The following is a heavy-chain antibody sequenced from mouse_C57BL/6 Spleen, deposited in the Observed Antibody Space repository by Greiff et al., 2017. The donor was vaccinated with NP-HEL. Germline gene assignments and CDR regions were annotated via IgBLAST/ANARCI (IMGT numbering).Heavy chain of an antibody. CDR2: ISYSGST. CDR3: ARGDYPYYYAMDY. D-gene: IGHD2-4*01. Sequence: EVQLVESGPGMVKPSQSLSLTCTVTGYSITSGYDWHWIRHFPGNKLEWMGYISYSGSTNYNPSLKSRISITHDTSKNHFFLKLNSVTTEDTATYYCARGDYPYYYAMDYWGQGTSVTVS. V-gene: IGHV3-1*01. J-gene: IGHJ4*01. CDR1: GYSITSGYD.